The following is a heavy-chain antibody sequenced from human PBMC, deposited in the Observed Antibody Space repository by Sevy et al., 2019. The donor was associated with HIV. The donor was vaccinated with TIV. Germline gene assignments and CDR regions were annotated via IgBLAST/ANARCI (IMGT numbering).Heavy chain of an antibody. Sequence: GGSLRLSCVGSGFTFRNFGVYWLRQAPGKGLEWLSVVSYDGSSKYYVGSVKGRFIVYRDNSKNTLYLQMNSLRTEDTAVYYCARGGSGDYYYYGVDVWGQGTTVTVSS. D-gene: IGHD3-10*01. V-gene: IGHV3-30*03. J-gene: IGHJ6*02. CDR3: ARGGSGDYYYYGVDV. CDR2: VSYDGSSK. CDR1: GFTFRNFG.